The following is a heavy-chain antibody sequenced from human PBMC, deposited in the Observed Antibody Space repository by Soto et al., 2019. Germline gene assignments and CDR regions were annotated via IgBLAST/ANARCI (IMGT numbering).Heavy chain of an antibody. CDR1: GGTFSSYA. D-gene: IGHD4-17*01. CDR3: ARSPPMTTVTITWFDP. V-gene: IGHV1-69*13. J-gene: IGHJ5*02. Sequence: SVKVSCKXSGGTFSSYAISWVRQAPGQGLEWMGGIIPIFGTANYAQKFQGRVTITADESTSTAYMELSSLRSEDTAVYYCARSPPMTTVTITWFDPWGQGTLVTVSS. CDR2: IIPIFGTA.